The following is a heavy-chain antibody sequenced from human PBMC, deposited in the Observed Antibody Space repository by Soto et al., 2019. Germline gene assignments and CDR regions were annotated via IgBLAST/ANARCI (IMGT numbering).Heavy chain of an antibody. J-gene: IGHJ4*02. Sequence: EVQLLESGGGLVQPGGSLRLSCAASGFTFSSYAMSWVRQAPGKGLEWVSAISGSGGSTYYADSVKGRFTISRDNSKNTLYLQMNSLRAEDTAVYYCAKDLGAGYCSSTSCYDPDYWGQGTLVTVSS. V-gene: IGHV3-23*01. D-gene: IGHD2-2*03. CDR3: AKDLGAGYCSSTSCYDPDY. CDR2: ISGSGGST. CDR1: GFTFSSYA.